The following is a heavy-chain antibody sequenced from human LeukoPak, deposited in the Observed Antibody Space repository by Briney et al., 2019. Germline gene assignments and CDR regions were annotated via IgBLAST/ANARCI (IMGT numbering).Heavy chain of an antibody. D-gene: IGHD3-10*01. J-gene: IGHJ4*02. CDR2: MNPNSGNT. CDR3: ARGRGVLLWFGESFDY. Sequence: ASVKVSCKASGYTFTSYDINWVRQATGQGLEWMGWMNPNSGNTGYAQKFQGRVTMTRNTSISTAYMELSSLRSEDTAVCYCARGRGVLLWFGESFDYWGQGTLVTVSS. CDR1: GYTFTSYD. V-gene: IGHV1-8*01.